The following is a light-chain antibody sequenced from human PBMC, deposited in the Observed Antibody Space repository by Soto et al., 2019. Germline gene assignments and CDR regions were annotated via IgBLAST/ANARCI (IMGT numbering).Light chain of an antibody. J-gene: IGLJ2*01. Sequence: QSVLTQPPSVSGAPRQRVTISCSGSNSNIGNNAVNWYQQLPGKAPKLLIYYDDLLPSGVSDRFSGSKSGTSASLAISGLQSEDEAGYCSAAWDDSLNVPVFGGGTKLTVL. CDR1: NSNIGNNA. CDR3: AAWDDSLNVPV. CDR2: YDD. V-gene: IGLV1-36*01.